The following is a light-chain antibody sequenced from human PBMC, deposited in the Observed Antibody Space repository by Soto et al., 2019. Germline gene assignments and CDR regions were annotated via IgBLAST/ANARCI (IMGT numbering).Light chain of an antibody. CDR1: SGHSSYA. CDR3: QTWGTGIRV. Sequence: QPVLTQSPSASASLGASVKLTCTLSSGHSSYAIAWHQQQPEKGPRYLMKINSDGSHSKGDGIPDRFSGSSSGAERYLTISSLQSEDEADYCCQTWGTGIRVFGGGTKLTVL. J-gene: IGLJ2*01. V-gene: IGLV4-69*01. CDR2: INSDGSH.